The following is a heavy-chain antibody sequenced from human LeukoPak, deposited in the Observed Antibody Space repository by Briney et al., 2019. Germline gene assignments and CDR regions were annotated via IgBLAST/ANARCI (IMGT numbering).Heavy chain of an antibody. Sequence: PGGSLRLSCAASGFTFSSYGMHWVRQAPGKGLEWVAFIRYDGSNKYYADSVKGRFTISRDNSKNTLYLQMSSLRAEDTAVYYCAKVAGDYYYMDVWGKGTTVTVSS. J-gene: IGHJ6*03. CDR1: GFTFSSYG. D-gene: IGHD3-10*01. CDR2: IRYDGSNK. V-gene: IGHV3-30*02. CDR3: AKVAGDYYYMDV.